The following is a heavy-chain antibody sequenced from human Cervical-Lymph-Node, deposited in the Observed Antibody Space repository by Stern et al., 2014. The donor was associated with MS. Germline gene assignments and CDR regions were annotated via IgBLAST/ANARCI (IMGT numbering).Heavy chain of an antibody. D-gene: IGHD5-24*01. CDR2: IYSVGST. V-gene: IGHV3-53*01. J-gene: IGHJ4*02. CDR1: GFTFSTHY. Sequence: EVHLVESGGGLIQPGGSLRLSCPASGFTFSTHYMSWVRQAPGKGLEWVSTIYSVGSTSYAESVKGRFTSSRDNSKNTLFLQMNSLRAEDTAVYYCARVQGYTYFDYWGQGTLVTVSS. CDR3: ARVQGYTYFDY.